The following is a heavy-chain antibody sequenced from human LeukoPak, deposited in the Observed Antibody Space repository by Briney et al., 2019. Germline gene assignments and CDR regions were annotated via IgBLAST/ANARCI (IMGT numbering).Heavy chain of an antibody. V-gene: IGHV3-74*03. CDR1: GFTFSNYW. CDR2: IDNAGSIT. D-gene: IGHD3-22*01. Sequence: PGGCLRLSCAASGFTFSNYWIHWVRQAPGKGLVWVSRIDNAGSITTYADSVKGRFTISRDNAENTLYLQMNSLRVEDTAVYYCVRSAFHAGSGNYYDYWGQGTLVTVSS. J-gene: IGHJ4*02. CDR3: VRSAFHAGSGNYYDY.